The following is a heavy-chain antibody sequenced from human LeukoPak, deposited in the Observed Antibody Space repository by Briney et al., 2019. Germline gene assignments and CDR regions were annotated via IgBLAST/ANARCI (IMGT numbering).Heavy chain of an antibody. D-gene: IGHD6-6*01. J-gene: IGHJ4*02. CDR2: IWYGGSNK. CDR3: AKDHIGLAARSTGPFDY. V-gene: IGHV3-30*02. CDR1: GFTFSSYG. Sequence: GGSLRLSCAASGFTFSSYGMHWVRQAPGKGLGWVAVIWYGGSNKYYADSVKGRFTISRDNSKNTLYLQMNSLRAEDTAVYYCAKDHIGLAARSTGPFDYWGQGTLVTVSS.